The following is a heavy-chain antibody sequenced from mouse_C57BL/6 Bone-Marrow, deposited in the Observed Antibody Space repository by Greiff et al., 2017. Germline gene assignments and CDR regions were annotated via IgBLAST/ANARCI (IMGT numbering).Heavy chain of an antibody. D-gene: IGHD2-13*01. J-gene: IGHJ3*01. Sequence: EVKVVESGGGLVKPGGSLKLSCAASGFTFSDYGMHWVRQAPEKGLEWVAYISSGSSTLYYAVTVKGRFTISRDNAKNTLFLQRTRLRSEETAMYDCARGDYYCEGAWFAYWGQGTLVTVSA. V-gene: IGHV5-17*01. CDR1: GFTFSDYG. CDR3: ARGDYYCEGAWFAY. CDR2: ISSGSSTL.